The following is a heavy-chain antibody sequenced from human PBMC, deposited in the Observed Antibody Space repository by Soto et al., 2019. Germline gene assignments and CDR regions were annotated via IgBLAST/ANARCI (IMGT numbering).Heavy chain of an antibody. CDR2: ISGSSNTI. CDR1: GFTLSPYS. CDR3: ARGFDLQYGMDV. V-gene: IGHV3-48*02. J-gene: IGHJ6*02. Sequence: QPGGSLRLSCAASGFTLSPYSMNWVRQAPRKGLEWISYISGSSNTINYADSVKGRFTISRDNTKNSLYLQMNSLRDEDTAVYYRARGFDLQYGMDVWGQGTTVTVSS. D-gene: IGHD3-10*01.